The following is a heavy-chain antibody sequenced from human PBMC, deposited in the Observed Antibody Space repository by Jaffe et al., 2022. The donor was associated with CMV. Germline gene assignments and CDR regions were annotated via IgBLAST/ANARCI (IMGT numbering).Heavy chain of an antibody. Sequence: EVQLLESGGGLVQPGGSLRLSCAASGFSFSNSAMSWVRQAPGKGLEWVSGISGGGGDTYYADSVKGRFTISRDNSKNRMYLQMSSLRAEDTAVYYCVKESVNIVVVTAPMYWGQGTLVTVSS. V-gene: IGHV3-23*01. J-gene: IGHJ4*02. CDR2: ISGGGGDT. CDR1: GFSFSNSA. CDR3: VKESVNIVVVTAPMY. D-gene: IGHD2-21*02.